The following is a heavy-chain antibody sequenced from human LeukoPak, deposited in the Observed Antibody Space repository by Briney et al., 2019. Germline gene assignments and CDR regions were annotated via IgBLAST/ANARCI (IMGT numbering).Heavy chain of an antibody. CDR2: ISRSGSTI. V-gene: IGHV3-48*03. J-gene: IGHJ3*02. CDR1: GFSFSSYE. CDR3: ARDPDPGYCSSTSCYDDAFDI. Sequence: GGSLRLSCAASGFSFSSYEMNWVRQAPGTGLEWVSYISRSGSTIYYADSVKGRFTISRENDKNSLYLQMNSLRAEDTAVYYCARDPDPGYCSSTSCYDDAFDIWGQGTMVTVSS. D-gene: IGHD2-2*01.